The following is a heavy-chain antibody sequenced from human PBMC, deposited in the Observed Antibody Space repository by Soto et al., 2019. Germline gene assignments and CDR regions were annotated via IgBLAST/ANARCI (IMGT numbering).Heavy chain of an antibody. CDR3: ARTMVRGVIQYFLYFDY. Sequence: SETLSLTCAVYGGSFSGYYWSWIRQPPGKGLEWIGEINHSGSTNYNPSLKSRVTISVDTSKNQFSLKLSSVTAADTAVYYCARTMVRGVIQYFLYFDYWGQGTLVTVSS. CDR1: GGSFSGYY. CDR2: INHSGST. D-gene: IGHD3-10*01. V-gene: IGHV4-34*01. J-gene: IGHJ4*02.